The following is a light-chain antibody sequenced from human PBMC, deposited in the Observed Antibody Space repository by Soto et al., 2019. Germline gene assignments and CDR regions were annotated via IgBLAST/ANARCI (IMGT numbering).Light chain of an antibody. J-gene: IGKJ4*01. CDR1: QGIRND. V-gene: IGKV1-6*01. CDR2: AAS. Sequence: AIQMTQSPSSLSASVGDRVTITCRASQGIRNDLGWYQQKPGKAPKLLIYAASSLQSGVPSRSSGSGSGTDITLTISSLQPEDFATYYCLQDYNYPLTFGGGTKVDIK. CDR3: LQDYNYPLT.